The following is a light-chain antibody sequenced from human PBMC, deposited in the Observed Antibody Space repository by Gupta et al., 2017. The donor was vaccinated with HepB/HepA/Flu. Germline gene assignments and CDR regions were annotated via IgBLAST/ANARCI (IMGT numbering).Light chain of an antibody. CDR1: QSVSIY. CDR2: DAS. J-gene: IGKJ2*01. Sequence: EIVLTQSPATLSLSPGERATLSCRASQSVSIYLAWYQQKPGQAPRLLIYDASNRATGIPARFSGSGSGTDFTLTISRLEPEDFALYYCQQRSNLYTFGQGTKLEIK. V-gene: IGKV3-11*01. CDR3: QQRSNLYT.